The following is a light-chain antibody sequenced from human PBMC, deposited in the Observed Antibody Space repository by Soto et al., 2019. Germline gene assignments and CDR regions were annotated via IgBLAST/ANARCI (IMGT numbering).Light chain of an antibody. V-gene: IGKV2-30*02. Sequence: DVVLTQSPLSLPVRPGPTASISCRSSRSLVHRDGNTYFSWYNRRPGQSPRRXIEKIFYRDSGVPDRFSGSGSGTDFRLKISRVQAEDVATYYCMQYTHWPHTFGQGTKVDI. CDR1: RSLVHRDGNTY. J-gene: IGKJ2*01. CDR2: KIF. CDR3: MQYTHWPHT.